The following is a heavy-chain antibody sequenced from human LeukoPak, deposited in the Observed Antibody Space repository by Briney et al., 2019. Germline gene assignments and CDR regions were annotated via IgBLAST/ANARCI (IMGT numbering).Heavy chain of an antibody. V-gene: IGHV4-59*01. CDR3: AGDLYVVT. CDR2: FYSGST. J-gene: IGHJ5*02. CDR1: GTYINTYY. Sequence: SETLSLTCSVSGTYINTYYWSWIRQPPGKGLEWIGYFYSGSTKYNPSLKSRVAISVDTSKNQFSLTLSSVTAADTAVYYCAGDLYVVTWGQGTPVTVSS. D-gene: IGHD5/OR15-5a*01.